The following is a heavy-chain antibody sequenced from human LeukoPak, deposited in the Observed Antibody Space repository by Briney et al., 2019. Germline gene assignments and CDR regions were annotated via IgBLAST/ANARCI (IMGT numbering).Heavy chain of an antibody. CDR2: ISAYNGNT. CDR1: GYTFTSYG. J-gene: IGHJ4*02. CDR3: ARSNITMIVVVINPAYDY. D-gene: IGHD3-22*01. V-gene: IGHV1-18*01. Sequence: ASVKVSCKASGYTFTSYGISWVRQAPGQGLEWMGWISAYNGNTNYAQKLQGRVTMTTDTSTSTAYMELRSLRSDDTAVYYCARSNITMIVVVINPAYDYWGQGTLVTVSS.